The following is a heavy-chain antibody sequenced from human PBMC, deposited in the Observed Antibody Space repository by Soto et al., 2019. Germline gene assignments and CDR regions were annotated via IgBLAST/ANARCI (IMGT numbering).Heavy chain of an antibody. CDR1: GFTFTTNA. Sequence: GGSLRLSCAASGFTFTTNAMSWVRQAPGKGLEWVSAISDSGGSTYYVDSVKGRSTISRDNSKNTLYLQMNSLRAEDTAVYYCARDMSYYDSSGSFDYWGQGTLVTVSS. D-gene: IGHD3-22*01. CDR2: ISDSGGST. V-gene: IGHV3-23*01. J-gene: IGHJ4*02. CDR3: ARDMSYYDSSGSFDY.